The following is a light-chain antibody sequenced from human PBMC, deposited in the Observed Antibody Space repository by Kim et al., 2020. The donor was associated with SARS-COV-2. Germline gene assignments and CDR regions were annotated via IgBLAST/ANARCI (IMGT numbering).Light chain of an antibody. V-gene: IGKV4-1*01. Sequence: DIVMTRSPDSLAVSLGERATINCKSSQSVLFSSNNKNYLTWYQQKPGQPPRLLIYCASTRESGVPDRFSGSGSGTDFTLTISSLQAEDVAVYYCQQYYNIPRTFGQGTKVDIK. CDR3: QQYYNIPRT. J-gene: IGKJ1*01. CDR2: CAS. CDR1: QSVLFSSNNKNY.